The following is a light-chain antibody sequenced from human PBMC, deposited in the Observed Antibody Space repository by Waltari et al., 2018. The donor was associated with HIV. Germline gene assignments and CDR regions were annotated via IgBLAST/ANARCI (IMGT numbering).Light chain of an antibody. CDR3: HVWDSSSAHVV. J-gene: IGLJ2*01. V-gene: IGLV3-21*02. Sequence: SYVLTQSPSVSVAPGQTARITCGADNIGSKTVPWDQQKPGQAPLLVVYDDTDRPPGIPERISGSNSGNTATLTISAVEAGDEADYYCHVWDSSSAHVVFGGGTKVTVL. CDR1: NIGSKT. CDR2: DDT.